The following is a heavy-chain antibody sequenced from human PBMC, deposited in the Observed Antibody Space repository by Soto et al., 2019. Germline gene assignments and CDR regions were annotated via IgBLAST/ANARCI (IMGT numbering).Heavy chain of an antibody. CDR2: ISAYNGNT. V-gene: IGHV1-18*01. CDR3: ARIRWGSNFDY. Sequence: QVKLVQSGAEVKKPGASVKVSCKASGYPFTSYGISGVRQAPGQGLEWMGWISAYNGNTNYAQKLKGRVTMTTDTSSRTAYRELSSLRSEATTVSYCARIRWGSNFDYWVQGTLGTVSS. CDR1: GYPFTSYG. D-gene: IGHD2-21*01. J-gene: IGHJ4*02.